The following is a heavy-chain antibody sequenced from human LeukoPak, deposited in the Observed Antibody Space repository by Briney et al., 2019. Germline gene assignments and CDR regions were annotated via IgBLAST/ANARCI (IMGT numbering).Heavy chain of an antibody. V-gene: IGHV3-74*01. CDR2: INGAGSSI. D-gene: IGHD4-17*01. CDR3: ARGGDYKNDY. CDR1: GFTFSSYW. Sequence: TGGSLRLSCAASGFTFSSYWMHWVRQTPGKGLVWVSRINGAGSSISYADSVKGRVTISRENAKNSLYLQMNNLRAEDTAVYYCARGGDYKNDYWGQGTLVTVSS. J-gene: IGHJ4*02.